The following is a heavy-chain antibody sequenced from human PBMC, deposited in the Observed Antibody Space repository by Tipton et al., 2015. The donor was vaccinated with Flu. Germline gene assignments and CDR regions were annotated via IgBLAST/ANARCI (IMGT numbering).Heavy chain of an antibody. CDR1: GGSISSGSYY. V-gene: IGHV4-61*02. Sequence: TLSLTCTVSGGSISSGSYYWSWIRQPAGKGLEWIGRIYTSGSTNYNPSLKSRVTISVDTSKNQFSLKLSSVTAADTAVYYCAREGFDSSGYRAGDAFDIWGQVTIVTVSS. CDR2: IYTSGST. J-gene: IGHJ3*02. D-gene: IGHD3-22*01. CDR3: AREGFDSSGYRAGDAFDI.